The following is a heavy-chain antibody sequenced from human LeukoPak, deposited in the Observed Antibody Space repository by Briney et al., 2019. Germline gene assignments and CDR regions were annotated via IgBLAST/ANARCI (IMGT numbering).Heavy chain of an antibody. D-gene: IGHD6-19*01. V-gene: IGHV3-30*04. CDR1: GFTFSSYA. Sequence: GGALRLSCAASGFTFSSYAMHWVRQAPGKGLEGVAVISYDGSNKYYADSVKGRFPISRDNSKNTLYLQMTTLRAEDTAVYYCAKDPPTGWYPVDYWGQGTLVTVSS. CDR2: ISYDGSNK. J-gene: IGHJ4*02. CDR3: AKDPPTGWYPVDY.